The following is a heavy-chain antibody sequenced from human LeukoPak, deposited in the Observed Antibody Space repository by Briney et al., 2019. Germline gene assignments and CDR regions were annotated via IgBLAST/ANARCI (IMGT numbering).Heavy chain of an antibody. V-gene: IGHV3-48*03. Sequence: GGSLRLSCAASGFMFSTYEMNWVRQAPGKGLEWLSYISYNGQRIFYADSVKGRFTISRDNAKNSLYLQMNSLRAEDTAVYYCAREPSYSSSWYTSCDYWGQGTLVTVSS. CDR1: GFMFSTYE. CDR2: ISYNGQRI. J-gene: IGHJ4*02. CDR3: AREPSYSSSWYTSCDY. D-gene: IGHD6-13*01.